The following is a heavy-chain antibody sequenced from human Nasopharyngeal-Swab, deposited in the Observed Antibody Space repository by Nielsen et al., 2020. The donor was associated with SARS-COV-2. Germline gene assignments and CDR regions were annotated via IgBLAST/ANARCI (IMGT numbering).Heavy chain of an antibody. J-gene: IGHJ4*02. CDR1: GFTFSSYA. D-gene: IGHD6-6*01. Sequence: GESLKISCAASGFTFSSYAMRWVRQAPGKGLEWVSAISGSGGSTYYADSVKGRFTISRDNSKNTLYLQMNSLGAEDTAVYYLAAGGDSSSSTFDYWGQGTLVTVSS. V-gene: IGHV3-23*01. CDR3: AAGGDSSSSTFDY. CDR2: ISGSGGST.